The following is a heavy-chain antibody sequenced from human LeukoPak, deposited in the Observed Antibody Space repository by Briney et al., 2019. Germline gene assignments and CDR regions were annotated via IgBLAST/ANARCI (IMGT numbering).Heavy chain of an antibody. CDR1: GYSFTSYW. CDR3: ANLIGGDFAFDV. J-gene: IGHJ3*01. V-gene: IGHV5-51*01. CDR2: IYPGDSNT. Sequence: GESLKISCRGSGYSFTSYWIGWVRQMPGKGLEWMGIIYPGDSNTRYSPSFQDQVTISVDKFISTAYLQWSSLKASDTAMYYCANLIGGDFAFDVWGQGTMVTVSS. D-gene: IGHD2-21*02.